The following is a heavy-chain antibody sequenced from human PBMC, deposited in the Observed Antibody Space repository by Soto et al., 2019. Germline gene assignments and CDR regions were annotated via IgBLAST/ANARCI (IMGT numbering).Heavy chain of an antibody. CDR2: IHDSGNT. D-gene: IGHD3-22*01. J-gene: IGHJ5*02. Sequence: SETLSLTCTVSVGSVSSGGFYWSWLRQDPGKALEWIGYIHDSGNTYYNPSLRSRLTISIDTSKNQFSLKLNSVTVADTAVYYCAREDRNYYDRSGYYHWGQGAMVTVSS. CDR3: AREDRNYYDRSGYYH. CDR1: VGSVSSGGFY. V-gene: IGHV4-31*03.